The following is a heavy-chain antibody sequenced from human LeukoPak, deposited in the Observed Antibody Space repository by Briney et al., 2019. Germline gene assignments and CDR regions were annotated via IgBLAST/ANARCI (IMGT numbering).Heavy chain of an antibody. CDR1: GFTVSSNY. CDR3: ARDRRASGDALDI. V-gene: IGHV3-66*01. D-gene: IGHD7-27*01. CDR2: IYSGGST. J-gene: IGHJ3*02. Sequence: GGSLRLSCAASGFTVSSNYMSWVRQAPGKGLEWVSVIYSGGSTYYADSVKGRFTISRDNSKNTLYLQMNSLRAEDTAVYYCARDRRASGDALDIWGQGTMVTVSS.